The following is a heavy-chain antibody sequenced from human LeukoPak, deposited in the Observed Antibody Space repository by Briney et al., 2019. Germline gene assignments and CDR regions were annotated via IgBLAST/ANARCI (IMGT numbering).Heavy chain of an antibody. J-gene: IGHJ6*02. Sequence: SVKVSCKASGGTFSSYAISWVRQAPGQGLEWMGGIIPIFGTANYAQKFQGRVTITADESTSTAYMELSSLRSEDTAVFYCARISLGAIWGYYYGMDVWGQGTTVTVSS. D-gene: IGHD1-26*01. CDR2: IIPIFGTA. V-gene: IGHV1-69*13. CDR3: ARISLGAIWGYYYGMDV. CDR1: GGTFSSYA.